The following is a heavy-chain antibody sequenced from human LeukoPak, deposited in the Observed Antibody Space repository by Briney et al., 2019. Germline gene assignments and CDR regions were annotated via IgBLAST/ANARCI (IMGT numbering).Heavy chain of an antibody. CDR3: SGTSYVWGSYRSLDF. CDR1: VFTFGEYA. D-gene: IGHD3-16*02. Sequence: PGGSLRLSCTTPVFTFGEYAMSWVRQTPGEGLEWVCFIRTKAYGGTPEYAASVKGRFTISRDDFKSIAYLQVNSRKTEDTAVYFCSGTSYVWGSYRSLDFWGQGTLVTVSS. V-gene: IGHV3-49*04. CDR2: IRTKAYGGTP. J-gene: IGHJ4*02.